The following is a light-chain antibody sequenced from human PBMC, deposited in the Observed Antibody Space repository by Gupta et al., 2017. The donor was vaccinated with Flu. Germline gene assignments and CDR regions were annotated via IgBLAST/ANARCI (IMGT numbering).Light chain of an antibody. CDR2: EAS. Sequence: PATLSLSPGERATLSCRASQTVGRCLAWYQQKPGQAPRLLMSEASSRATGIPARFGGSGSGTDFTLTISSLEPEDLAVYFCQQCADWPMTFGQGTRVEMK. V-gene: IGKV3-11*01. CDR1: QTVGRC. J-gene: IGKJ5*01. CDR3: QQCADWPMT.